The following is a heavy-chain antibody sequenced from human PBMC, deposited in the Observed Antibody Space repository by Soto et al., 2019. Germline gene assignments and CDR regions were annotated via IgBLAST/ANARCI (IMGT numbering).Heavy chain of an antibody. CDR3: ARHKRPSIAAAGNYYYYYGMDV. V-gene: IGHV5-51*01. CDR2: IYPGDSDT. Sequence: GESLKISCKGSGYSFTSYWIGWVRQMPGKGLEWMGIIYPGDSDTRYSPSFQGQVTISADKSISTAYLQWSSLKASDTAMYYCARHKRPSIAAAGNYYYYYGMDVWGQGTTVTVSS. J-gene: IGHJ6*02. CDR1: GYSFTSYW. D-gene: IGHD6-13*01.